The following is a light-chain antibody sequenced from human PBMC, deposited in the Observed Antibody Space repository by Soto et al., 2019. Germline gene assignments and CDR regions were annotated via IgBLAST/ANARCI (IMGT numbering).Light chain of an antibody. CDR2: AAS. CDR1: QGISTY. J-gene: IGKJ1*01. CDR3: QQLNSSPWT. Sequence: DIQLTQSPSFLSASVGDRVTITCRASQGISTYVAWYQQQPGKAPRLLIYAASTLQSGVPSRFSGSGSGTEFTLTISSLQPEDFASYHCQQLNSSPWTFGQGTKVEIK. V-gene: IGKV1-9*01.